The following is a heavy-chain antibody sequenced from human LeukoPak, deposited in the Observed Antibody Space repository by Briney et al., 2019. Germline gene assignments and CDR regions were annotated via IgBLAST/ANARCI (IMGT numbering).Heavy chain of an antibody. CDR1: GGSISSYY. CDR2: IYTSGST. Sequence: PSETLSLTCTVSGGSISSYYWSWIRQPAGKGLEWIGRIYTSGSTNYNPSLKSRVTMSVDTSKNQFSLKLSSVTAADTAVYYCARSPIVVVVAAIEGGFDYWGQGTLVTVSS. J-gene: IGHJ4*02. V-gene: IGHV4-4*07. CDR3: ARSPIVVVVAAIEGGFDY. D-gene: IGHD2-15*01.